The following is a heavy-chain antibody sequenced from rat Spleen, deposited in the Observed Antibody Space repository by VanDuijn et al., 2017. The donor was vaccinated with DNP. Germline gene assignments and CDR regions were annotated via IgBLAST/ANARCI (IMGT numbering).Heavy chain of an antibody. J-gene: IGHJ2*01. CDR3: ATYYGFNSYFFDY. CDR2: ISTNGGGT. Sequence: EVQLVESGGGLVQPGGSMKLSCAASGFTFSDFPMAWVRQTPTKGLEWFATISTNGGGTYYRDSVRGRFTISRDNAEDTLFLQMDSLRSEETATYFCATYYGFNSYFFDYWGQGVMVTVSS. D-gene: IGHD1-9*01. V-gene: IGHV5S11*01. CDR1: GFTFSDFP.